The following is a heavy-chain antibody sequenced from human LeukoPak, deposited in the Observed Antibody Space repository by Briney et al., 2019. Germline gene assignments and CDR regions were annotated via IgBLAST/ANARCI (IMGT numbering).Heavy chain of an antibody. CDR3: TKKRLDRLRFYYGIDV. CDR2: ISRSGSST. V-gene: IGHV3-23*01. J-gene: IGHJ6*02. CDR1: GFTLNNYW. D-gene: IGHD1-1*01. Sequence: GGSLRLSCAASGFTLNNYWMGWVRQAPGKGLECVSVISRSGSSTHYADSVKGRFTISRDNSKNMLYLQMNSLRAEDTAIYYCTKKRLDRLRFYYGIDVWGQGTTVTVSS.